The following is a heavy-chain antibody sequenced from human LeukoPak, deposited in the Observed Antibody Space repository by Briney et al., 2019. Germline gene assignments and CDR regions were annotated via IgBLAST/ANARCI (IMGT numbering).Heavy chain of an antibody. CDR3: AKDKGGYYAAGYFGY. D-gene: IGHD2-2*01. V-gene: IGHV3-30*02. CDR1: GFTFSSYG. J-gene: IGHJ4*02. CDR2: IRYDGSNK. Sequence: PGGSLRLSCAASGFTFSSYGMHWVRQAPGKGLEWVAFIRYDGSNKYYADSVKGRFTTSRDNSKNTLYLQMNSLRAEDTAVYYCAKDKGGYYAAGYFGYWGQGTLVTVSS.